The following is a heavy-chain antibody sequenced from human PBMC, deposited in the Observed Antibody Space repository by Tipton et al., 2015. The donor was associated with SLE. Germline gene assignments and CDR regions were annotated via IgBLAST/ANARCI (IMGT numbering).Heavy chain of an antibody. Sequence: SLRLSCAASGFTFSSYWMHWVRQAPGKGLVWVSRINSDGSSTNYADSVKGRFTISGDNAKNTLYLQMNSLRAEDTAVYYCARGSYRIFGGLLYFDLWGRGTLFSVSS. CDR2: INSDGSST. CDR3: ARGSYRIFGGLLYFDL. V-gene: IGHV3-74*01. D-gene: IGHD3-3*02. J-gene: IGHJ2*01. CDR1: GFTFSSYW.